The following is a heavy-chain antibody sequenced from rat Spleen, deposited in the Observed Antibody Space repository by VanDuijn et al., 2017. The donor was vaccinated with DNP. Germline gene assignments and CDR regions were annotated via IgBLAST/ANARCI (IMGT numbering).Heavy chain of an antibody. CDR1: GFTFSDYA. J-gene: IGHJ1*01. CDR2: ISYDGSRT. Sequence: EVQLVESGGGLVQPGRSLKLSCAASGFTFSDYAMAWVRQAPKKGLEWVATISYDGSRTYYRDSVKGRFTISRDNAKSTLYLQMDSLRSEDTATYYCARRQLGGYWYFDFWGPGTMVTMSS. D-gene: IGHD5-1*01. V-gene: IGHV5-17*01. CDR3: ARRQLGGYWYFDF.